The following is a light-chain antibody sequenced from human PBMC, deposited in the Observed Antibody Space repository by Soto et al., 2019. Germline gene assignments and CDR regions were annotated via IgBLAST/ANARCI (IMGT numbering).Light chain of an antibody. V-gene: IGLV2-14*03. CDR2: DVD. Sequence: QSALTQPASVSGSPGQSITISCTGTSSDVGGYNFVSWYQQHPGKAPRLMIFDVDNRPSGVSTRFSGSKYGNTAALTISGLQAEDEADYYCCSYSGSSTIVVFGGGTKVTVL. CDR3: CSYSGSSTIVV. CDR1: SSDVGGYNF. J-gene: IGLJ2*01.